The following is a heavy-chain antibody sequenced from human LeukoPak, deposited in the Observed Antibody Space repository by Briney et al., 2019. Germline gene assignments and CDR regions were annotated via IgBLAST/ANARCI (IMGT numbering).Heavy chain of an antibody. CDR3: AKDLGEGYGYTIFDY. D-gene: IGHD5-18*01. V-gene: IGHV1-8*01. CDR2: MNPNSGNT. CDR1: GYTFTSYD. J-gene: IGHJ4*02. Sequence: ASVKVSCKASGYTFTSYDINWVRQATGQGLEWMGWMNPNSGNTGYAQKFQGRVTMTRNTSISTAYMELSSLRAEDTAVYYCAKDLGEGYGYTIFDYWGQGTLVTVSS.